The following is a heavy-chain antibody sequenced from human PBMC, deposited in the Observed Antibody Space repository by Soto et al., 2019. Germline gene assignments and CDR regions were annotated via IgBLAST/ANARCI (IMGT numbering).Heavy chain of an antibody. Sequence: SVKVSCKASGGTFSSYAISWVRQAPGQGLEWMGGIIPIFGTANYAQKFQGRVTITADESTSTAYMELSSLRSEDTAVYYCAGIIRDGNNSFPSYFAFWGKGTSVPVTS. D-gene: IGHD1-26*01. CDR2: IIPIFGTA. CDR3: AGIIRDGNNSFPSYFAF. V-gene: IGHV1-69*13. J-gene: IGHJ6*04. CDR1: GGTFSSYA.